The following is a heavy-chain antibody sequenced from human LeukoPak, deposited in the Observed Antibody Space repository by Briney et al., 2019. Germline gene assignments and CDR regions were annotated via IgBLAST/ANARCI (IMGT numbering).Heavy chain of an antibody. Sequence: GGSLRLSCTASGFTFGDYAMSWVRQAPGKGLEWVANIKKDGSEKYHVDSVKGRFTISRDNAKTSLYLQMNSLRAEDTAVYYCARDPGLSGSYYGFDYWGQGTLVTVSS. J-gene: IGHJ4*02. V-gene: IGHV3-7*01. CDR3: ARDPGLSGSYYGFDY. CDR2: IKKDGSEK. CDR1: GFTFGDYA. D-gene: IGHD1-26*01.